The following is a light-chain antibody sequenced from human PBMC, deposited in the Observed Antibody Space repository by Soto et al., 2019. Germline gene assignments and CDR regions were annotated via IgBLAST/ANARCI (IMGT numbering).Light chain of an antibody. CDR2: DVS. V-gene: IGLV2-14*01. CDR3: SSYTSSSTRV. Sequence: QSALTQPASVSGSPGQSISISCTGTSSDVGGYNYVSWYQQHPGKAPKLMIYDVSSRPSGVSNRFSGSKSGHTASLTISGLQTEDEADYYCSSYTSSSTRVFGGGTKLTVL. J-gene: IGLJ2*01. CDR1: SSDVGGYNY.